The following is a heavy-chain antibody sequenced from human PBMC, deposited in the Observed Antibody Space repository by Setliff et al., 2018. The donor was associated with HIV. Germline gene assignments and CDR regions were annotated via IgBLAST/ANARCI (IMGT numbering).Heavy chain of an antibody. J-gene: IGHJ5*02. Sequence: SETLSLTCAVSGYSISSGYYWSWIRQPPGKGLEWIGSIYYSGSTNYNPSLKSRVTISVDTSKNQFSLKLSSVTAADTAVYYCAREEDYNFWSGYDWFDPWGQGTLVTVSS. D-gene: IGHD3-3*01. CDR3: AREEDYNFWSGYDWFDP. V-gene: IGHV4-38-2*02. CDR1: GYSISSGYY. CDR2: IYYSGST.